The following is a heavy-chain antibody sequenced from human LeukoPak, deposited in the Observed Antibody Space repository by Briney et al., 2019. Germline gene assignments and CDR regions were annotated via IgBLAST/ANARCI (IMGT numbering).Heavy chain of an antibody. CDR2: INHSGST. CDR3: ARGARYDYVWGSYRYLPRYYFDY. CDR1: GGSFSGYY. V-gene: IGHV4-34*01. J-gene: IGHJ4*02. Sequence: SETLSLTCAVYGGSFSGYYWSWIRQPPGKGLEWIGEINHSGSTNYNPSLKSRVTISVDTSKNQFSLKLSSVTAADTAVYYCARGARYDYVWGSYRYLPRYYFDYWGQGTLVTVSS. D-gene: IGHD3-16*02.